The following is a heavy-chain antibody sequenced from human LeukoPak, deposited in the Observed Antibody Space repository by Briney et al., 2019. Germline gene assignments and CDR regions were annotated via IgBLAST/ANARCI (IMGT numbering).Heavy chain of an antibody. V-gene: IGHV1-46*01. Sequence: ASVKVSCKASGYTFTSYYMHWVRQAPGQGLQWLGIINPNGDRTAYAQNFQDRVTMTRDASTTTFYLELSSLRSEDTAVYFCARDMSTRVTPISYAFDVWGQGTMVTVAS. J-gene: IGHJ3*01. CDR2: INPNGDRT. D-gene: IGHD2-21*02. CDR1: GYTFTSYY. CDR3: ARDMSTRVTPISYAFDV.